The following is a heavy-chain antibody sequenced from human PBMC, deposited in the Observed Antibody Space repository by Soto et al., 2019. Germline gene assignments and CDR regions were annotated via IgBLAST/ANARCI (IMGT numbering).Heavy chain of an antibody. CDR2: ISDSGGST. J-gene: IGHJ5*02. Sequence: EVQLLESGGGLVQPGGSLRLSCAASGFTFSSYGLNWVRQAPGKGLEWVSVISDSGGSTYYADSVKGRFTISGDNSKNTLSLQMSSLRAEDTAVYYCGGISVGSWGQGTLVTVSS. CDR1: GFTFSSYG. D-gene: IGHD6-19*01. V-gene: IGHV3-23*01. CDR3: GGISVGS.